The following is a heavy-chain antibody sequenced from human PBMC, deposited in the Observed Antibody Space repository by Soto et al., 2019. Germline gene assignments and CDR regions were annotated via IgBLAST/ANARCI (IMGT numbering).Heavy chain of an antibody. J-gene: IGHJ4*02. CDR1: GDSISSSSYY. Sequence: QLQLQESDPGLVKPSETLSLTCTVSGDSISSSSYYWGWIRQPPGKGLEWIGSIYYSGSTYYNPSLKSRVTISVDTSKNQFSLKLSSVTAADTAVHYCARSGGLQHIDYWGQGTLVTVSS. CDR2: IYYSGST. D-gene: IGHD4-4*01. CDR3: ARSGGLQHIDY. V-gene: IGHV4-39*01.